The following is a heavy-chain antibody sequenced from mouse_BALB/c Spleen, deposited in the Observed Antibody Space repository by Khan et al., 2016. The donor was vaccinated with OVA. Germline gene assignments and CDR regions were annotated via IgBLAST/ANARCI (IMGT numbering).Heavy chain of an antibody. CDR2: ITSGGSYT. CDR1: GFTFSSYS. D-gene: IGHD1-1*01. V-gene: IGHV5-6-4*01. Sequence: EVELVESGGGLVKPGGSLRLSCEASGFTFSSYSMSWVRQTPEKRLEWVATITSGGSYTYYPDSVQGRFTISRDNAKNTLYLQMSSPKSEDTAIYYCTRDRNYYGSSFYFDYWGQGTTLTVSS. CDR3: TRDRNYYGSSFYFDY. J-gene: IGHJ2*01.